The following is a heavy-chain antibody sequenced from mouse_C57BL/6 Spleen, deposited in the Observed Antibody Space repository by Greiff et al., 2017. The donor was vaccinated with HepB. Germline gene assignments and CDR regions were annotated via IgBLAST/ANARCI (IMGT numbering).Heavy chain of an antibody. V-gene: IGHV1-26*01. CDR2: INPNNGGT. CDR3: AKPYYYGSSSWYFDV. J-gene: IGHJ1*03. D-gene: IGHD1-1*01. CDR1: GYTFTDYY. Sequence: EVQLQQSGPELVKPGASVKISCKASGYTFTDYYMNWVKQSHGKSLEWIGDINPNNGGTSYNQKFKGKATLTVDKSSSTAYMELRSLTSEDSAVYYFAKPYYYGSSSWYFDVWGTGTTVTVSS.